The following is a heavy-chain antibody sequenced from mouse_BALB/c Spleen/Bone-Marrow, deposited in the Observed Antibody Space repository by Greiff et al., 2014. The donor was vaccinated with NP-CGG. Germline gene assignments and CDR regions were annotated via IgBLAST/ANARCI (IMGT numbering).Heavy chain of an antibody. CDR1: GYSITSGYS. J-gene: IGHJ4*01. CDR2: IHYSSGT. Sequence: VQLKQSGPALVKPSQSLSLTCTVTGYSITSGYSWHWIRQFPGNTLEWMGYIHYSSGTNYNPSLKSRISITRDTSKNQFFLQLNSVTTEDTATYYCARWNGYYAMDYWGQGTSVTVSS. D-gene: IGHD1-2*01. CDR3: ARWNGYYAMDY. V-gene: IGHV3-1*02.